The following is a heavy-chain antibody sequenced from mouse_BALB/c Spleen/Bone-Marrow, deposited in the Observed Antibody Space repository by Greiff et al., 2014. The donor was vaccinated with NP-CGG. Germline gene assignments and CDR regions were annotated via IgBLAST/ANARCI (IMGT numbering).Heavy chain of an antibody. D-gene: IGHD3-1*01. V-gene: IGHV1-9*01. CDR3: ARELGLRLAY. Sequence: QVQLQQSGAELMKPGASVKVSCKATGYTFSSYWIEWVKQRPGHGLEWIGEILPGSGSTNYNEKFKGKATFTADTSSNTAYMQLSSLTSEDPAVYYCARELGLRLAYWGQGTLVTVSA. CDR2: ILPGSGST. CDR1: GYTFSSYW. J-gene: IGHJ3*01.